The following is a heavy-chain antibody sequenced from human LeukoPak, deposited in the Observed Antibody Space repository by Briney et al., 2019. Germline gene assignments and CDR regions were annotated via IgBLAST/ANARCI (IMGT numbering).Heavy chain of an antibody. CDR3: ARGLAGYYPTNWFDP. J-gene: IGHJ5*02. CDR1: GGSISSSNW. V-gene: IGHV4-4*02. CDR2: IYHSGST. Sequence: SETLSLTCAVSGGSISSSNWWSWVRQPPGKGLEWIGEIYHSGSTNYNPSLKSRVTISVDKSKNQFSLKLSSVTAADTAVYYCARGLAGYYPTNWFDPWGRGTLVTVSS. D-gene: IGHD3-9*01.